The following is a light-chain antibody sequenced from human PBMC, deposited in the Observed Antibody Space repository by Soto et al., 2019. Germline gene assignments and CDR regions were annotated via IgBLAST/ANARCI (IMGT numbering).Light chain of an antibody. J-gene: IGKJ5*01. V-gene: IGKV3-15*01. CDR3: QQYNYWPPKIT. CDR1: QSVSSN. Sequence: EIVLPQSPGTLSVSPGERATLSCIAIQSVSSNLAWYQQKTGQAPRLLIYGASTRATGIPARFSGSGSGTEFTLTISSLQSEDFAVYDWQQYNYWPPKITFGQGTRLEIK. CDR2: GAS.